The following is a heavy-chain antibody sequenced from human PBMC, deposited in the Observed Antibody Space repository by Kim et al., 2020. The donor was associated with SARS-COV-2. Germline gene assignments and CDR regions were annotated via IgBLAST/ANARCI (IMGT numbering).Heavy chain of an antibody. CDR1: GFTFSSYG. Sequence: GGSLRLSCAASGFTFSSYGMHWVRQAPGKGLEWVAVISYDGSNKYYADSVKGRFTISRDNSKNTLYLQMNSLRAEDTAVYYCAKGQGWLQFVDYWGQGTLVTVSS. CDR2: ISYDGSNK. D-gene: IGHD5-12*01. CDR3: AKGQGWLQFVDY. J-gene: IGHJ4*02. V-gene: IGHV3-30*18.